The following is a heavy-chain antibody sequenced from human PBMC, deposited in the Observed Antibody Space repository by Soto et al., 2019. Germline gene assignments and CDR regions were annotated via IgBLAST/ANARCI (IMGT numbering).Heavy chain of an antibody. CDR2: IIPILGIA. D-gene: IGHD3-10*01. V-gene: IGHV1-69*08. CDR3: ARDGTYYYGSARSGWFDP. CDR1: GGTFSSYT. J-gene: IGHJ5*02. Sequence: QVQLVQSGAEVKKPGSSVKVSCKASGGTFSSYTISWVRQAPGQGLEWMGRIIPILGIANYAQKFQGRVTITADKSTSTAYMELSSLRSEDTAVYYCARDGTYYYGSARSGWFDPWGQGTLVTVSS.